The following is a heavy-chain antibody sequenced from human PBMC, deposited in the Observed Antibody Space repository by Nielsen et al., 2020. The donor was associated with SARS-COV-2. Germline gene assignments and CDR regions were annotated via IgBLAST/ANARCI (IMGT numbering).Heavy chain of an antibody. J-gene: IGHJ6*02. CDR3: ARSVGSARPYYYYGMDV. V-gene: IGHV5-51*01. CDR1: GYSFTSYW. D-gene: IGHD1-26*01. CDR2: IYPGDSDT. Sequence: GESLKISCKGSGYSFTSYWIGWVRQMPGKGLEWMGIIYPGDSDTRYSPSFQVQVTISADKSISTAYLQWSSLKASDTAMYYCARSVGSARPYYYYGMDVWGQGTTVTVSS.